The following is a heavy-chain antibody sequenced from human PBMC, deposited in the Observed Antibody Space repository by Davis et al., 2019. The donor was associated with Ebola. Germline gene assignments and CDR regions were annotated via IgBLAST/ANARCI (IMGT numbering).Heavy chain of an antibody. CDR1: GFSVSRDH. CDR3: ARVFSGTYLDD. Sequence: GESLKISCRASGFSVSRDHLSWVRQAPGKGLEWVSILYSGGTTHYTDSVKGRFTVSRDSSKNTVDLQMHNLRGDDTAVYYCARVFSGTYLDDWGQGTLVTVSS. D-gene: IGHD5-12*01. CDR2: LYSGGTT. J-gene: IGHJ4*02. V-gene: IGHV3-53*01.